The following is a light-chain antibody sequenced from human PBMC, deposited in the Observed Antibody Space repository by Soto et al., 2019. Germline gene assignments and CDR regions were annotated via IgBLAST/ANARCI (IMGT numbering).Light chain of an antibody. CDR2: RDN. CDR1: SSNIGSNY. J-gene: IGLJ1*01. CDR3: AAWDDILSGRYV. Sequence: QSVLTQPPSASGTPGQRVTISCSGRSSNIGSNYVCWYQQLPGTAPKLLIYRDNQRPSGVPDRFSGSKSGTSASLAISGLRSEDEADYYCAAWDDILSGRYVFGTGTKVTVL. V-gene: IGLV1-47*01.